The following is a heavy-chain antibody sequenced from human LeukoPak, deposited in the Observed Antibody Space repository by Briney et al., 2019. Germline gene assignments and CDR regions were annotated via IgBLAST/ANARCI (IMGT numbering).Heavy chain of an antibody. CDR2: IYYSGST. Sequence: PSETLSLTCTVSGGSISSYYWSWIRQPPGKGLEWIGYIYYSGSTNYNPSLKSRVTISVDTSKNQFSLKLSSVTAADTAMYYCAREQVYYDSSGYYYRYFDYWGQGTLVTVSS. D-gene: IGHD3-22*01. V-gene: IGHV4-59*01. J-gene: IGHJ4*02. CDR3: AREQVYYDSSGYYYRYFDY. CDR1: GGSISSYY.